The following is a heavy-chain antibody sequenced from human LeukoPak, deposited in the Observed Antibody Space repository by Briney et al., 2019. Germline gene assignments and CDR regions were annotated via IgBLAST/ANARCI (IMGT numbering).Heavy chain of an antibody. Sequence: ASVKVSCKASGYTFTSYGISWVRQAPGQGLEWMGWISAYNGNTNYAQKLQGRVTMTTDTSTSTAYMERRSLRSDDTAVYYCARSPGDSSSWYWDPNFDYWGQGTLVTVSS. D-gene: IGHD6-13*01. CDR2: ISAYNGNT. J-gene: IGHJ4*02. CDR3: ARSPGDSSSWYWDPNFDY. V-gene: IGHV1-18*01. CDR1: GYTFTSYG.